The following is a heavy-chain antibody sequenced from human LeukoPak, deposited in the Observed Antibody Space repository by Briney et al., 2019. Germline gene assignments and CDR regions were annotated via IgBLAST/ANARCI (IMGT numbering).Heavy chain of an antibody. CDR3: ARDRAYGSGSYSFSYYYYYMDV. J-gene: IGHJ6*03. V-gene: IGHV1-2*02. CDR1: GYTFTGYY. CDR2: INPNSGGT. Sequence: GASVKVSCKASGYTFTGYYMHWVRQAPGQGLEWMGWINPNSGGTNYAQKFQGRVTMTRDTSISTAYMELSRLRSDDTAVYYCARDRAYGSGSYSFSYYYYYMDVWGKGTTVTISS. D-gene: IGHD3-10*01.